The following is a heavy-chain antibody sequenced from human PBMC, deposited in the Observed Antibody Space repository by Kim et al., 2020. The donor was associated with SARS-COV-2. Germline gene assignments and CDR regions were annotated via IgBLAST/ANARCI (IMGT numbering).Heavy chain of an antibody. CDR3: ARDRYDSSGYYYGDNWFDP. Sequence: GGSLRLSCAASGFTFSSYAMHWVRQAPGKGLEWVAVISYDGSNKYYADSVKGRFTISRDNSKNTLYLQMNSLRAEDTAVYYCARDRYDSSGYYYGDNWFDPWGQGTLVTVSS. J-gene: IGHJ5*02. CDR1: GFTFSSYA. D-gene: IGHD3-22*01. CDR2: ISYDGSNK. V-gene: IGHV3-30*04.